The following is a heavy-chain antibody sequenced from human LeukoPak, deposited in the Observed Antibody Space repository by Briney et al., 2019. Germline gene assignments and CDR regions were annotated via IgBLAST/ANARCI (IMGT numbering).Heavy chain of an antibody. CDR1: GGSISSGSYY. V-gene: IGHV4-61*02. D-gene: IGHD1-14*01. CDR3: ARETRTGFQPIDY. Sequence: SETLSLTCTVSGGSISSGSYYWSWIRQPAGKGLEWIGRIYTSGSTNYNPSLKSRVTISVDTSKNQFSLKLSSVTAADTAVYYCARETRTGFQPIDYWGQGTLVTVSS. CDR2: IYTSGST. J-gene: IGHJ4*02.